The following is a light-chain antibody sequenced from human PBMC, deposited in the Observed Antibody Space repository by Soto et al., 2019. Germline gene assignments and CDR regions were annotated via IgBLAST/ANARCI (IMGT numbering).Light chain of an antibody. J-gene: IGKJ4*01. CDR2: DTS. CDR1: QGIGDT. V-gene: IGKV3-15*01. CDR3: QHYVTWPVT. Sequence: EIVMTQSPATLSVSPGEGAPLSSRASQGIGDTLAWYQQKPGQTPRLLIYDTSIRATGVPARFSGSRSGAEFTLTISSLQSEDFAVYYCQHYVTWPVTFGGGTKVDIK.